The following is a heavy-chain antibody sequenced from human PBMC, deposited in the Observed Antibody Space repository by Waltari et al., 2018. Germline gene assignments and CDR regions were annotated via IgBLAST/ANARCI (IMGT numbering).Heavy chain of an antibody. J-gene: IGHJ4*02. Sequence: EVQLVESGGGLIQPGGSLSLSCAASGFIVSRHYMSWVRQAPGRGLEWVSLIYSGGSTYYADSVKGRFTISRDNSKNTLYLQMDSLSVEDTAVYYCARWQQWPVRAFDYWGQGTLVTVSS. D-gene: IGHD6-19*01. CDR2: IYSGGST. V-gene: IGHV3-53*01. CDR3: ARWQQWPVRAFDY. CDR1: GFIVSRHY.